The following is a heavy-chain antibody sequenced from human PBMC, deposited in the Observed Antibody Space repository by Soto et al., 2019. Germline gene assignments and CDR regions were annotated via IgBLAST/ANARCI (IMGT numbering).Heavy chain of an antibody. Sequence: QVHLVQSGAEVKKPGASVKVSCKGSGYAFTTYGITWVRQAPGQGLEWMGWISAPNGNTNYAQKLQGRVTVTRDTSTSTAYMELRRLSSRDTAVYCCARGRDGDYWGQGALVTVSS. D-gene: IGHD6-6*01. J-gene: IGHJ4*02. CDR2: ISAPNGNT. V-gene: IGHV1-18*01. CDR3: ARGRDGDY. CDR1: GYAFTTYG.